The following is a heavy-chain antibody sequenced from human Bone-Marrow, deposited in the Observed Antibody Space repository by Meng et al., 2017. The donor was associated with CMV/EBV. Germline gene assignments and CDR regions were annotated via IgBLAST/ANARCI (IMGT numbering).Heavy chain of an antibody. CDR3: ARWGPGTYCSSTSCEYYYGMDV. CDR2: IIPILGIA. D-gene: IGHD2-2*01. CDR1: GGTFSSYT. V-gene: IGHV1-69*02. Sequence: SVKVSCKASGGTFSSYTISWVRQAPGQGLEWMGRIIPILGIANYAQKFQGRVTMTRDTSISTAYMELSRLRSDDTAVYYCARWGPGTYCSSTSCEYYYGMDVWGQGTTVTVSS. J-gene: IGHJ6*02.